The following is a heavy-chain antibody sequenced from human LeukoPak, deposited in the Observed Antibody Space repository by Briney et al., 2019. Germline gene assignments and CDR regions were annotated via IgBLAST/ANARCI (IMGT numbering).Heavy chain of an antibody. J-gene: IGHJ5*02. V-gene: IGHV3-64D*06. D-gene: IGHD6-19*01. CDR1: GFTFSSYA. CDR3: VKGWQWAIRPWFDP. CDR2: ISSNGGST. Sequence: PGGSLRLSCSASGFTFSSYAMHWVRQAPGKGLEYVSAISSNGGSTYYADSVKGRFTISRDNSKNTLYLQMSSLRAEDTAVYYCVKGWQWAIRPWFDPWAREPWSPSPQ.